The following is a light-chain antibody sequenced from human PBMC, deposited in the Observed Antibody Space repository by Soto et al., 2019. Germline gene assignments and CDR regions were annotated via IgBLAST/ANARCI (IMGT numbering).Light chain of an antibody. V-gene: IGKV1-13*02. Sequence: SHSLSSPASFVWDRVTITFRASQGISSALAWYQQKPGKAPKLLIYDASSLESGVPSRFSGSGSGTDFTLTISSLQPEDFATYYCQQFNSYPITFGQGTDWRL. CDR1: QGISSA. CDR2: DAS. CDR3: QQFNSYPIT. J-gene: IGKJ5*01.